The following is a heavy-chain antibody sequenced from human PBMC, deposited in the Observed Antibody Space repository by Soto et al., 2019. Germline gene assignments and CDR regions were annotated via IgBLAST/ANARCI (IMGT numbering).Heavy chain of an antibody. V-gene: IGHV3-33*01. CDR1: GFTFSSYG. CDR3: ARERLYYYDSSGVRLPLYYYYGMDV. J-gene: IGHJ6*02. CDR2: IWYDGSNK. D-gene: IGHD3-22*01. Sequence: GGSLRLSCAASGFTFSSYGMHWVRQAPGKGLEWVAVIWYDGSNKYYADSVKGRFTISRDNSKNTLYLQMNSLRAEDTAVYYCARERLYYYDSSGVRLPLYYYYGMDVWGQGTTVTVS.